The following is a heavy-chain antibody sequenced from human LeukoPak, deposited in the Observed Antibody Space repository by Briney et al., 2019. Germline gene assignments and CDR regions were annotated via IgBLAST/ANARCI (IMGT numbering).Heavy chain of an antibody. D-gene: IGHD1-1*01. Sequence: PGGSLRLSCTASGFTFSSFAMNWVRQAPGKGLEWVSVIYSGGSTYYADSVKGRFTISRDNSKNTLYLQMNSLRAEDTTVYYCARGAYNWNDGDYFDYWGQGTLVTVSS. V-gene: IGHV3-66*01. CDR3: ARGAYNWNDGDYFDY. J-gene: IGHJ4*02. CDR2: IYSGGST. CDR1: GFTFSSFA.